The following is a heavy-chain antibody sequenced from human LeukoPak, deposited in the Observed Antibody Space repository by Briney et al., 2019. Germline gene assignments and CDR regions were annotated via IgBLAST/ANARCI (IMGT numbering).Heavy chain of an antibody. CDR2: IYYTGNT. Sequence: SETLSLTCTVSGDSLTGYYWGWIRPPPGKGLEWIGNIYYTGNTYYNPSLKSRVTISVDTSKNQFSLKLSSVTAADTAVYYCARGQRFGESHFDYWGQGTLVTVSS. CDR3: ARGQRFGESHFDY. D-gene: IGHD3-10*01. CDR1: GDSLTGYY. J-gene: IGHJ4*02. V-gene: IGHV4-39*07.